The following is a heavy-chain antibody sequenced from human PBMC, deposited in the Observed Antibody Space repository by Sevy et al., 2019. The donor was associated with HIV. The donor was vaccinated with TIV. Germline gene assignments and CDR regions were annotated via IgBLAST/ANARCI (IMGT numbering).Heavy chain of an antibody. CDR2: ISGSGGST. V-gene: IGHV3-23*01. CDR3: AKSALRSKRGYGGYDLGIGNYMDV. CDR1: GFTFSSYA. J-gene: IGHJ6*03. D-gene: IGHD5-12*01. Sequence: GGSLRLSCAASGFTFSSYAMSWVRQAPGKGLEWVSAISGSGGSTYYADSVKGRFTISRDNSKNTLYLQMNSLRAEDTAVYYCAKSALRSKRGYGGYDLGIGNYMDVWGKGTTVTVSS.